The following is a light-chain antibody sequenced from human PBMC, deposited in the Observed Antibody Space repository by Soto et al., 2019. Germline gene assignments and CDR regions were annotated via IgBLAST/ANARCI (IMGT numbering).Light chain of an antibody. CDR1: KTISTY. Sequence: DIQMTQSPSSLSASVGDRVTITCRSRKTISTYLHWFQQKPGKAPNLLIYSASTLPSGVPSRFSGSGSVTDFTHTISWRLPEDCGASYCQQTYSNFVSFGVETKGE. CDR3: QQTYSNFVS. CDR2: SAS. J-gene: IGKJ4*01. V-gene: IGKV1-39*01.